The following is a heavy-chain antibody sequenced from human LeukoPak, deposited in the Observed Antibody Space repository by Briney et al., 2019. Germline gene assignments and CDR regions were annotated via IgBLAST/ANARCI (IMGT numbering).Heavy chain of an antibody. V-gene: IGHV1-2*02. CDR2: INPNSGGT. CDR3: ATEVVGYGDVHYFDS. Sequence: GASVKVSCKASGYTFTGYYMHWVRQAPGQGLEWMGWINPNSGGTNYAQKFQGRVTMTRDTSISTAYMELSRLRSDDTAVYYCATEVVGYGDVHYFDSWGQGTLVTVSS. D-gene: IGHD4-17*01. J-gene: IGHJ4*02. CDR1: GYTFTGYY.